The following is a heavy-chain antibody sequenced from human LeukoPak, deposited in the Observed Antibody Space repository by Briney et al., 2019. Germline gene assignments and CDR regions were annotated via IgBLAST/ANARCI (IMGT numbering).Heavy chain of an antibody. Sequence: ESLKISCKVSGYSLTDNWIGWVRQMPGKGLEWMGIIYPGDSDTRYSPSLQGQVTISADKSTSTAYLQWSSLKASDSAMYYCARPIKYCSGGSCYSGGYYDYWGQGTLVTVSS. CDR1: GYSLTDNW. D-gene: IGHD2-15*01. CDR2: IYPGDSDT. CDR3: ARPIKYCSGGSCYSGGYYDY. J-gene: IGHJ4*02. V-gene: IGHV5-51*01.